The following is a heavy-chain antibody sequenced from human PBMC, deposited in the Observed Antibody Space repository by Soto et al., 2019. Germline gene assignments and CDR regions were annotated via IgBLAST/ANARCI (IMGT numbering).Heavy chain of an antibody. CDR2: IYYSGST. Sequence: QVQLQKSGPGLVKPSQTLSLTCTVSGGSISSGGYYWSWIRQHPGKGLEWIGYIYYSGSTYYNPSLKSRVTISVDTSKNQFSLKLSSVTAADTAVYYCARDLVVGATDYYYGMDVWGQGTTVTVSS. CDR1: GGSISSGGYY. D-gene: IGHD1-26*01. V-gene: IGHV4-31*03. J-gene: IGHJ6*02. CDR3: ARDLVVGATDYYYGMDV.